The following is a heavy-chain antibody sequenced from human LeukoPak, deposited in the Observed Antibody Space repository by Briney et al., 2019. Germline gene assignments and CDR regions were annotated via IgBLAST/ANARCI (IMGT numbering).Heavy chain of an antibody. CDR2: ISWNSGSI. V-gene: IGHV3-9*01. D-gene: IGHD3-10*01. CDR3: ARDWYYGSGSSHDY. Sequence: GGSLRLSCAASGFTFDDYAMHWVRQAPGKGLEWVSGISWNSGSIGYVDSVKGRFTISRDNAKNSLYLQMNSLRAEDTAVYYCARDWYYGSGSSHDYWGQGTLVTVSS. CDR1: GFTFDDYA. J-gene: IGHJ4*02.